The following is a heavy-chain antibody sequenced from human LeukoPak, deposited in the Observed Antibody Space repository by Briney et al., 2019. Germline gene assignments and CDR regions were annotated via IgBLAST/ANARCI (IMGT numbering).Heavy chain of an antibody. CDR2: INHSGST. CDR1: GGSFSGYY. V-gene: IGHV4-34*01. J-gene: IGHJ4*02. CDR3: ARGNGSSYFFDY. D-gene: IGHD6-6*01. Sequence: SETLSLTCNTYGGSFSGYYWSWIRQPPGKGLEWIGEINHSGSTNYNPSLKSRVFISVDTSKNQFSLKLTSVTAADTAFYHCARGNGSSYFFDYWGQGTLVTVSS.